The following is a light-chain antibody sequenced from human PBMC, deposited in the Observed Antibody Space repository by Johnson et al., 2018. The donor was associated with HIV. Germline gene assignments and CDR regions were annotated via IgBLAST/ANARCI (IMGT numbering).Light chain of an antibody. CDR2: ESD. CDR3: GTWDSSLSAYV. Sequence: QSVLTQPPSVSAAPGQKVIISCSGSSSNIGNNYVSWYQQLPGTAPKLLIFESDKRPSGIPDRFSGSKSGTSATLGITGLQTGDEADYYCGTWDSSLSAYVFGTGTKVTVL. V-gene: IGLV1-51*02. CDR1: SSNIGNNY. J-gene: IGLJ1*01.